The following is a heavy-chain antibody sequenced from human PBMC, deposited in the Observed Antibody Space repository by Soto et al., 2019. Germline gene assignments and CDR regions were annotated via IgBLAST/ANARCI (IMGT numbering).Heavy chain of an antibody. Sequence: SETLSLTCTVSGGSISSSSYYWGWIRQPPGKGLEWIGSIYYSGSTYYNPSLKSRVTISVDTSKNQFSLKLSSVTAADTAVYYCVAFQVVLMVYATWGQGTLVTVSS. V-gene: IGHV4-39*01. CDR3: VAFQVVLMVYAT. CDR1: GGSISSSSYY. D-gene: IGHD2-8*01. J-gene: IGHJ5*02. CDR2: IYYSGST.